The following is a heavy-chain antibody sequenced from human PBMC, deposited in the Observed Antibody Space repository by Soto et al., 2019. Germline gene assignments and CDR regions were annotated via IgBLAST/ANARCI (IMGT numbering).Heavy chain of an antibody. CDR1: GFTFSDTW. D-gene: IGHD3-9*01. Sequence: EVQLVESGGSLVTPGGSLVISCAASGFTFSDTWMSWVRQAPGKGLEWVGLIKKMVDGGTSDYAAPVKSRCIISRDDSTNKLYLQMNSLKTEATAVYYCSTGLGKSNTDYWGQGTLVTVSS. J-gene: IGHJ4*02. V-gene: IGHV3-15*01. CDR3: STGLGKSNTDY. CDR2: IKKMVDGGTS.